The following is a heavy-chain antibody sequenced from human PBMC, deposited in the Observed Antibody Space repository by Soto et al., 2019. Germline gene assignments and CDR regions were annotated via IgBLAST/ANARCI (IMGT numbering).Heavy chain of an antibody. CDR1: GGPISSYY. CDR3: ARGSSGWPPRLDY. D-gene: IGHD6-19*01. CDR2: IYYSGST. Sequence: QVQLQESGPGLVKPSETLSLNCTVSGGPISSYYWSWIRQSPGKGLEWIGYIYYSGSTNYNPSLKSRVTISVDTSKNQFCLELSSVTAADTAVYYCARGSSGWPPRLDYWCQGTLVTVSS. V-gene: IGHV4-59*01. J-gene: IGHJ4*02.